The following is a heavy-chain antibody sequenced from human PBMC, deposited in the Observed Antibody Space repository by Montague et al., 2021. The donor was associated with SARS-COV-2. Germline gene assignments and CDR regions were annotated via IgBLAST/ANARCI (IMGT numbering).Heavy chain of an antibody. CDR2: ISWNRGRL. J-gene: IGHJ6*02. V-gene: IGHV3-9*01. CDR3: AKGYFHSGYDRSWDYGMDV. CDR1: GFTFEDYA. Sequence: SLRLSCAASGFTFEDYAMHWVRQAPGKGLEGVSGISWNRGRLDYADYVKGRFTISRDNAKNSLYLQMNNLRAEDTALYYCAKGYFHSGYDRSWDYGMDVWGQGTTVTVSS. D-gene: IGHD5-12*01.